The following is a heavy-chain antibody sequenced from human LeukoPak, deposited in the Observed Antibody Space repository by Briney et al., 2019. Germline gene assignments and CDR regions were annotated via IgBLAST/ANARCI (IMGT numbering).Heavy chain of an antibody. CDR2: IKPDGSDE. CDR3: ARTSTRDGYRYFDY. J-gene: IGHJ4*02. Sequence: PGGSLRLSCAGFGFSFSDHWMTWVRQAPGKGLEWVANIKPDGSDEYYVDSVKGRFTISRDNAKNSLYLQMNSLRAEDTAVYHCARTSTRDGYRYFDYWGQGTLVTVSS. CDR1: GFSFSDHW. D-gene: IGHD5-24*01. V-gene: IGHV3-7*04.